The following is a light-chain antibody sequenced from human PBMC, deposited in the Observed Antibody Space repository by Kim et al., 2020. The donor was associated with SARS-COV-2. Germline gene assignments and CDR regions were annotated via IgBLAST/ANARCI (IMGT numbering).Light chain of an antibody. Sequence: SSELTQDPAVSVALGQTVSITCQGDSIRSYFASWYQQKPGQAPILVLYPETNRPSGIPDRFYGSVSGNMSSLTITGAQAEDEADYYCNSRDSSGNRWVFGGGTKLTVL. CDR1: SIRSYF. J-gene: IGLJ3*02. V-gene: IGLV3-19*01. CDR3: NSRDSSGNRWV. CDR2: PET.